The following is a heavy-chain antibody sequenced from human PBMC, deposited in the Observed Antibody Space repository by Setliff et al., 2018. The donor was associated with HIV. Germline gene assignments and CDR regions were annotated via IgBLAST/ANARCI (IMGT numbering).Heavy chain of an antibody. CDR3: ARAGRDGIA. CDR2: INHRGST. Sequence: PSETLSLTCAVYGESFSGYYWNWIRQPPGKGLEWIGEINHRGSTNYNPSLKSRVTMSVDTSKNQFSLKLNSVTAADTAVYYCARAGRDGIAWGQGTLVTVSS. CDR1: GESFSGYY. D-gene: IGHD2-21*01. J-gene: IGHJ5*02. V-gene: IGHV4-34*01.